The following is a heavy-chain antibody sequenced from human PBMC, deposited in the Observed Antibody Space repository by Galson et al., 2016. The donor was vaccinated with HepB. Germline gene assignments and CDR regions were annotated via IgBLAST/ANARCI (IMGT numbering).Heavy chain of an antibody. CDR3: AKEQHTSRWYAEYYFDY. J-gene: IGHJ4*02. V-gene: IGHV3-30*18. D-gene: IGHD6-13*01. Sequence: LRLSCAASGFTFSSYGMHWVRQAPGKGLEWVAVISYDGSNKFYADSVKGRFTISRDKSKNTLYLQMNSLRAEDTAVYYCAKEQHTSRWYAEYYFDYWGQGTLVTVSS. CDR2: ISYDGSNK. CDR1: GFTFSSYG.